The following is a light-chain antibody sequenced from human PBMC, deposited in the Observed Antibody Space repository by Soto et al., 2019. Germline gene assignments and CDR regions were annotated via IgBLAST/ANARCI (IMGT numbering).Light chain of an antibody. Sequence: QAVVTQETSFSVSPGGTVTLTCGLSSGSVSTSYYPSWYQQTPGQSPRTLIYNTYTRSSGVPDRFSGSILGNKAALTITGAQADDESHYYCVLYMGSGICVFGGGTKLTVL. V-gene: IGLV8-61*01. CDR3: VLYMGSGICV. CDR1: SGSVSTSYY. J-gene: IGLJ3*02. CDR2: NTY.